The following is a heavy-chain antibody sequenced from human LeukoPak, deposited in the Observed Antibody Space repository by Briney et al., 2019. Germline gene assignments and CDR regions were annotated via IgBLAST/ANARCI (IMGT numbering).Heavy chain of an antibody. CDR3: AKKTPGNYPYDY. D-gene: IGHD3-22*01. CDR2: SGNPGDT. Sequence: GGSLRLSCAASGFTFDVSAMNWVRQAPGKGLEWVSASGNPGDTYYADSVKGRFTISRDNSKKMLFLQMTSQRAGDTAVYYCAKKTPGNYPYDYWGQGTLVTVSP. V-gene: IGHV3-23*01. J-gene: IGHJ4*02. CDR1: GFTFDVSA.